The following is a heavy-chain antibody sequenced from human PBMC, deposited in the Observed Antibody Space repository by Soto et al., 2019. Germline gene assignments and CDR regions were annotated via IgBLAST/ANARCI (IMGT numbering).Heavy chain of an antibody. CDR3: ARGTISQLPKLDY. Sequence: SETLSLTCAVYVGSFSGYYWSWIRQPPGKGLEWIGEINHSGSTNYNPSLKSRVTISVDTSKNQFSLKLRSVTAAATAGYYFARGTISQLPKLDYWGKGTLFTVSS. J-gene: IGHJ4*02. CDR2: INHSGST. CDR1: VGSFSGYY. D-gene: IGHD3-3*02. V-gene: IGHV4-34*01.